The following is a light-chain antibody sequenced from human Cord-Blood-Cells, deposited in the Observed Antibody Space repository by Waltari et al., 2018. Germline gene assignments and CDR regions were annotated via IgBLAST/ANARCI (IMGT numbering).Light chain of an antibody. V-gene: IGKV1-39*01. CDR1: QSISSY. J-gene: IGKJ4*01. CDR3: QQSYSTPLT. Sequence: IPMTQSPSSLSASVGDSVTITCRASQSISSYLNWDQQKPGKAPKILIYAASSLQSGVPSRFSGSGSGTDFTLTISSLQPEDFATYYCQQSYSTPLTFGGGTKVEIK. CDR2: AAS.